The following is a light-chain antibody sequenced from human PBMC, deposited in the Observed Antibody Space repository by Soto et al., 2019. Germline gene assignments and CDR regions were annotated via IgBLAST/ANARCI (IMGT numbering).Light chain of an antibody. CDR1: QGISSY. Sequence: AIRMTQSPSSFSASTGDRVTITCRASQGISSYLAWYQQKPGKAPKLLIYAASTLQSGVPSRFSGSGSGTDFTLTLSCLQSEDFATYYCQQYDSYPWTFGQGTKGEIK. CDR2: AAS. J-gene: IGKJ1*01. V-gene: IGKV1-8*01. CDR3: QQYDSYPWT.